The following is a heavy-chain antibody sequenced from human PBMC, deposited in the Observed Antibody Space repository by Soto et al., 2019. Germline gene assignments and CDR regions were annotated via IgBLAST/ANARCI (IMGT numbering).Heavy chain of an antibody. J-gene: IGHJ5*02. CDR1: GDSVSSNSAA. V-gene: IGHV6-1*01. CDR3: AGGTTGMTLYIVVNWFEP. D-gene: IGHD1-1*01. CDR2: TYYRSKWYN. Sequence: SQTLSLTCAISGDSVSSNSAAWNWIRQSPSRGLEWLGRTYYRSKWYNDYAVSVKSRITINPDTSKNQFSLQLNSVTPEDTAVYYCAGGTTGMTLYIVVNWFEPWGQGTLVTVSS.